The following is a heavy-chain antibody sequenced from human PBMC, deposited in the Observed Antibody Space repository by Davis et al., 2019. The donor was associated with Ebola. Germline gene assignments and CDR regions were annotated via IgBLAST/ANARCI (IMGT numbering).Heavy chain of an antibody. V-gene: IGHV3-7*01. CDR2: IKQDGSEK. CDR3: ARDFYDFWSGLDY. Sequence: GESLKISCAASGFTFSSYEMNWVRQAPGKGLEWVANIKQDGSEKYYVDSVKGRFTISRDNAKNSLYLQMNSLRAEDTAVYYCARDFYDFWSGLDYWGQGTLVTVSS. D-gene: IGHD3-3*01. J-gene: IGHJ4*02. CDR1: GFTFSSYE.